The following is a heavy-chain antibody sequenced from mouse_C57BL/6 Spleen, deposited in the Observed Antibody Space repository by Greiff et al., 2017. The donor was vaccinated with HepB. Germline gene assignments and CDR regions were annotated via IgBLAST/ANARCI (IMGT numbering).Heavy chain of an antibody. D-gene: IGHD2-3*01. CDR2: IDPENGDT. Sequence: EVKLQESGAELVRPGASVKLSCTASGFNIKDDYMHWVKQRPEQGLEWIGWIDPENGDTEYASKFQGKATITADTSSNTAYLQLSSLTSEDTAVYYCTRDGYYGYWGQGTTLTVSS. CDR1: GFNIKDDY. J-gene: IGHJ2*01. CDR3: TRDGYYGY. V-gene: IGHV14-4*01.